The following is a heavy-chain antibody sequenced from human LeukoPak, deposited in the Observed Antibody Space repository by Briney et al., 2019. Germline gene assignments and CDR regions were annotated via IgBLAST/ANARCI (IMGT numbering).Heavy chain of an antibody. CDR2: INKDGSEE. Sequence: GGSLRLSCAASEFMFSDYWMSWVRRAPGKGPEWVASINKDGSEEYYADSVKGRFTVSRDNAKNSLFLQMNNLRVEDTAIYYCATYDNWVAGDVWGQGTTVSVSS. D-gene: IGHD1-1*01. CDR3: ATYDNWVAGDV. V-gene: IGHV3-7*01. J-gene: IGHJ6*02. CDR1: EFMFSDYW.